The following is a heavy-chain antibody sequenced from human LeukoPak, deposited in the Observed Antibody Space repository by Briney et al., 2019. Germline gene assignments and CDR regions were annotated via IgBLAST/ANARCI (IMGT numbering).Heavy chain of an antibody. Sequence: PSETLSLTCTVSGGSISSYYWSWIRQPAGKGLEWIGRIYSSGSTNYNPSLKSRVTMSLDTSKNQFSLKLTSVTAADTAVYYCARDPEYWSHFDYWGQGTLVTVSS. J-gene: IGHJ4*02. CDR2: IYSSGST. CDR1: GGSISSYY. CDR3: ARDPEYWSHFDY. V-gene: IGHV4-4*07. D-gene: IGHD2/OR15-2a*01.